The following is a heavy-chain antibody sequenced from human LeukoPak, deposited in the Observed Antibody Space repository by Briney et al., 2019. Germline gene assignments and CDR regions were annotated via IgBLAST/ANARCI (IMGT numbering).Heavy chain of an antibody. Sequence: PSETLSLTCAVSGGSISSSSYYWGWIRQPPGKGLEWIGYIYHSGSTYYNPSLKSRVTISVDRSKNQFSLKLSSVTAADTAVYYCARGGHGGTHVWGQGTLVTVSS. D-gene: IGHD4-23*01. CDR2: IYHSGST. V-gene: IGHV4-30-2*01. CDR3: ARGGHGGTHV. J-gene: IGHJ4*02. CDR1: GGSISSSSYY.